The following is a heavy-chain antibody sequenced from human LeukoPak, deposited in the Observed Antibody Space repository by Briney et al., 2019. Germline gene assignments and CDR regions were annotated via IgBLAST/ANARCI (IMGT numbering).Heavy chain of an antibody. CDR2: VNRDGSET. V-gene: IGHV3-7*03. J-gene: IGHJ6*02. Sequence: GGSLRLSCAASGFALSSHWMTWVRKVPGRGPEWVANVNRDGSETYYLDSVKGRFTISKDNAKNSLYLQMNSLRAEDTALYHCARNNGMDVWGQGTTVIVSS. CDR1: GFALSSHW. CDR3: ARNNGMDV.